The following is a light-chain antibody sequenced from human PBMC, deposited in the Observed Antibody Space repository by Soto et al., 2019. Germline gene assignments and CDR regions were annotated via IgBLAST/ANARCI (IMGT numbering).Light chain of an antibody. CDR3: QQYGSSFT. V-gene: IGKV3-20*01. CDR2: GAS. CDR1: QSVSSNY. J-gene: IGKJ3*01. Sequence: EIVLTQSPGTLSLSPGERATLSCRASQSVSSNYLAWYQQKPGQPPRLLIYGASSRATGVPDRFTGSGSGTDFTITISRLVPEDFAVYYCQQYGSSFTFGPGTKVDIK.